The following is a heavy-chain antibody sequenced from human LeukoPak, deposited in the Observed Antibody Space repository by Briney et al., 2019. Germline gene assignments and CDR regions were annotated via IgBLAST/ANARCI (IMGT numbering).Heavy chain of an antibody. CDR2: MYYSGRT. Sequence: PSETLSLTCTVSGGSISSYYWSWIRQPPGKGLEWIGYMYYSGRTNYNPSLKSRVTISVDTSKNQFSLKLTSVTAADTAVYYCARGYLWGSYRSYGLNYFDYCGQGTLVTVSS. V-gene: IGHV4-59*01. J-gene: IGHJ4*02. CDR3: ARGYLWGSYRSYGLNYFDY. D-gene: IGHD3-16*02. CDR1: GGSISSYY.